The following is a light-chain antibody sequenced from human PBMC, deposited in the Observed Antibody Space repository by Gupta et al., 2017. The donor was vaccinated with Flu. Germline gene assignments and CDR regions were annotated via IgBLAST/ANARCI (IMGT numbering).Light chain of an antibody. CDR2: AAS. J-gene: IGKJ2*01. CDR3: KQGKRFTYT. Sequence: IQMTQSPSSLYASVVDRVTITCRASQGISTYLAWFQQTPGRAPKCLIYAASRLQSGVPARFSGSGSGTDFTLKISRLQPEDVATYYCKQGKRFTYTFGQGTKVEIK. CDR1: QGISTY. V-gene: IGKV1-16*01.